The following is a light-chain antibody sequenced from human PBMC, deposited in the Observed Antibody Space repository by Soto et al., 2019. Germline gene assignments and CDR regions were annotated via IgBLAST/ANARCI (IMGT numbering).Light chain of an antibody. V-gene: IGKV1-27*01. J-gene: IGKJ3*01. Sequence: DIPMTQSPTSLSASVGDRVTITCRASQDIRNFVAWYQQKPGKAPKLLIYAASTLQSGVPSRFSGSGSGTDFTLTINSLQPEDVATYSCQKYSSVPVFGPGTKVELK. CDR3: QKYSSVPV. CDR2: AAS. CDR1: QDIRNF.